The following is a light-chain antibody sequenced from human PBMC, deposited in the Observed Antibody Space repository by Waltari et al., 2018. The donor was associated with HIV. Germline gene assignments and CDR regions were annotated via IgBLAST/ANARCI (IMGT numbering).Light chain of an antibody. CDR3: QQRSNWAIT. V-gene: IGKV3-11*01. Sequence: EIVLTQSPATLSLSPGERATRSCRASQSVSSYLAWYQQKPGQAPRLLNYDASNRATGIPCRFSGSGSGTDFTLTISSLEPEDFAVYYCQQRSNWAITFGQGTRLEIK. J-gene: IGKJ5*01. CDR1: QSVSSY. CDR2: DAS.